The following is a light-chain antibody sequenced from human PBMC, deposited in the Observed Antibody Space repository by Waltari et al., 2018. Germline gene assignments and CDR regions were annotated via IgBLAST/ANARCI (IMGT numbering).Light chain of an antibody. Sequence: ETVMTQSPPTLSVSPGERAARSCRASESVSTNLAWYQQKPGQAPRVIISDASTRATGVPARFSGSGSGIEFTLTISSLQSEDFAVYYCQQYNNWPPAFGQGTKVDFK. CDR3: QQYNNWPPA. V-gene: IGKV3-15*01. CDR2: DAS. CDR1: ESVSTN. J-gene: IGKJ1*01.